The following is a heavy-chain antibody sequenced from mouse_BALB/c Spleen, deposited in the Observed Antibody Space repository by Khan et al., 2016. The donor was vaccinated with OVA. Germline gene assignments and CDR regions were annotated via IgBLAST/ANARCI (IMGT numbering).Heavy chain of an antibody. D-gene: IGHD1-1*01. CDR3: ARDTTVESYWYFDV. Sequence: QVQLKESGPGLVAPSQSLSITCTVSGFSLTSYGVHWVRQPPGKGLEWLGVIWAGGSTNYNSALLSRLSISKENSKSQVFLKMNSLQTDETAMYYCARDTTVESYWYFDVWGAGTTVTVSS. J-gene: IGHJ1*01. V-gene: IGHV2-9*02. CDR1: GFSLTSYG. CDR2: IWAGGST.